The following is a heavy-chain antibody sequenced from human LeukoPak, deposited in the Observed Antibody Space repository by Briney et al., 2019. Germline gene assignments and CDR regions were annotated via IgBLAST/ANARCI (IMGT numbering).Heavy chain of an antibody. CDR2: ISSSSSTI. Sequence: GGSLRLSCEASGFTFNTYSMNWVRQAPGKGLEWVSYISSSSSTIYYADSVKGRFTISRDNAKNSLYLQMNSLRAEDTAAYYCARSLITMIVVVEAFDIWGQGTMVTVSS. D-gene: IGHD3-22*01. V-gene: IGHV3-48*04. J-gene: IGHJ3*02. CDR1: GFTFNTYS. CDR3: ARSLITMIVVVEAFDI.